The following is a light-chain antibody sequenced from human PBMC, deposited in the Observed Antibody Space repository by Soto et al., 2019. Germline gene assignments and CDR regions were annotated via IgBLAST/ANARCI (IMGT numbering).Light chain of an antibody. V-gene: IGKV3D-20*02. CDR1: QSVSSSY. Sequence: EIVLTQSPGTLSLSPGERATLSCRASQSVSSSYLAWYQQKPGQAPRLLIYGASSRATGIPDRFIGSGSGTDFTLTISSLEPEDFAVYYCQQRQYWPPITFGQGTRPEN. CDR2: GAS. CDR3: QQRQYWPPIT. J-gene: IGKJ5*01.